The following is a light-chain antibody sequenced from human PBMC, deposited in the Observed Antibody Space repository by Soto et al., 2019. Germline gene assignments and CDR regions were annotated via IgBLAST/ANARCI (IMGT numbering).Light chain of an antibody. CDR2: DAS. V-gene: IGKV1-39*01. Sequence: DIQMTQSPSSLPASVGDRVTITCRASQSISSYLNWYQQKPGRAPKFLIYDASSLESGVPSRFSGSGSGTDFTLTISCLQSEDFATYYCQQYYSYPFTFGGGTKVDIK. CDR3: QQYYSYPFT. J-gene: IGKJ4*01. CDR1: QSISSY.